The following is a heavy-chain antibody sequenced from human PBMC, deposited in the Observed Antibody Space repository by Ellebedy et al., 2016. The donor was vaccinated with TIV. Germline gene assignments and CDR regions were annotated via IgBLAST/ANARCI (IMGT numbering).Heavy chain of an antibody. CDR1: GYTFTSYG. J-gene: IGHJ6*04. V-gene: IGHV1-18*01. CDR2: ISAYNGNT. CDR3: ARWGLDKYCSSTSCYMDV. Sequence: ASVKVSCXASGYTFTSYGISWVRQAPGQGLEWMGWISAYNGNTNYAQKLQGRVTMTTDTSTSTAYMELRSLRSDDTAVYYCARWGLDKYCSSTSCYMDVWGKGTTVTVSS. D-gene: IGHD2-2*01.